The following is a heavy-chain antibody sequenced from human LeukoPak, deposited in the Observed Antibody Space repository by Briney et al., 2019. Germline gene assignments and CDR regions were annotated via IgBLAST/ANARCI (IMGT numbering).Heavy chain of an antibody. Sequence: PSETLSLTCTVSGGSISSYYWSWIRQPPGKGLEWIGYIYYSGRTNYNPSLKSRVTISVDTSKHQFSLKLSSVTAADTAVYYCARVNSSDAFDIWGQGTMVTVSS. CDR2: IYYSGRT. D-gene: IGHD4-23*01. J-gene: IGHJ3*02. V-gene: IGHV4-59*01. CDR1: GGSISSYY. CDR3: ARVNSSDAFDI.